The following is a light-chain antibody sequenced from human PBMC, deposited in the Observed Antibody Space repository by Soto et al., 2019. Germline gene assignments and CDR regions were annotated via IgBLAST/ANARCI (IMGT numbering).Light chain of an antibody. J-gene: IGLJ1*01. CDR3: SSWTTRRTYV. CDR1: SGDIGGYNF. V-gene: IGLV2-14*01. CDR2: EVS. Sequence: QSVLTQPPSVSAAPGQKVTISCSGTSGDIGGYNFVSWYQQHPGKVPKLMIYEVSNRPSGVSNRFSGSKSGNTASLTISGLQAEDEADYYCSSWTTRRTYVFGTGTKVTVL.